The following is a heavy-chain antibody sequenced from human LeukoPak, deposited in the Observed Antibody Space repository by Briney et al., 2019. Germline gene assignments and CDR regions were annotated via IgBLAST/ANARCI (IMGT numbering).Heavy chain of an antibody. CDR2: IYTSGST. V-gene: IGHV4-4*07. CDR3: ARAVAGSNWFDP. Sequence: SETLSLTCTVSGGSISSYYWSWIRQPAGKGLEWIGRIYTSGSTNYNPSLKGRVTISLDKSKDQVSLKLSSVTAADTAMYYCARAVAGSNWFDPWGQGTLVTVSS. CDR1: GGSISSYY. J-gene: IGHJ5*02. D-gene: IGHD6-19*01.